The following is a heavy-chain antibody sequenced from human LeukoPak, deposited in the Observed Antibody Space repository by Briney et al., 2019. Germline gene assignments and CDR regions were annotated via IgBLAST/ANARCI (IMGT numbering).Heavy chain of an antibody. V-gene: IGHV1-18*01. CDR3: ARVRDILTGYYNYMDV. J-gene: IGHJ6*03. Sequence: ASVKVSCKASGYTFSSYGISWVRQAPGQGLEWMGWISADNGNTNYALKLQGRATMTTDTSTSTAYMELRSLRSDDTAVYYCARVRDILTGYYNYMDVWGKGTTVTVSS. CDR2: ISADNGNT. D-gene: IGHD3-9*01. CDR1: GYTFSSYG.